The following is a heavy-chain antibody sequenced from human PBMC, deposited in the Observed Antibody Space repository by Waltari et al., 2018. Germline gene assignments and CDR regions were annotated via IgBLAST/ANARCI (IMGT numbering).Heavy chain of an antibody. CDR3: TLMDYDSSGYHPPIDS. V-gene: IGHV3-49*05. D-gene: IGHD3-22*01. Sequence: EVQLVESGGGLVKPGRSLRLSCTTSGFTFGNYAMSWFRQAPGKGLGWVSFIRSKGYGGTTEYAASVKGRFTISRDDSKSIAYLQMDSLKTEDTAVYYCTLMDYDSSGYHPPIDSWGQGTLVTVSS. J-gene: IGHJ4*02. CDR2: IRSKGYGGTT. CDR1: GFTFGNYA.